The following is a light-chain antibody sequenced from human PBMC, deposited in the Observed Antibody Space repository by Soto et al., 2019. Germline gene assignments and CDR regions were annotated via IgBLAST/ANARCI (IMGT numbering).Light chain of an antibody. CDR1: QTLSSGY. J-gene: IGKJ1*01. CDR3: QQYDTSPRT. V-gene: IGKV3-20*01. CDR2: AAS. Sequence: EIVLPQSPGTLSLSPGERATLSCRASQTLSSGYLAWYQQKPGQAPRILIYAASSRATGIPDRFSGSGSGTDFTLTISRLEPEDFAVYYCQQYDTSPRTFGQGTKVDIK.